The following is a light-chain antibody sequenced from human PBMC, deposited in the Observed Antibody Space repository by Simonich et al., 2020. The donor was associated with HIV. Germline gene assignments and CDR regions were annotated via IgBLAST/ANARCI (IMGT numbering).Light chain of an antibody. CDR3: QQCSSWPLT. V-gene: IGKV3-11*01. J-gene: IGKJ4*01. Sequence: EIVLTQSPATLSLSPGERATLSCRASQSVSSYLACYQQKPGQAPRLLIYDASNRATGIPARFSGSGSGTDFTLTISSLEPEDFAVYYCQQCSSWPLTFGGGTKVEIK. CDR1: QSVSSY. CDR2: DAS.